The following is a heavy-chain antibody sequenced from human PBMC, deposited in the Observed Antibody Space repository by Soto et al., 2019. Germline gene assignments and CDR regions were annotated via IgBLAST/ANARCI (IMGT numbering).Heavy chain of an antibody. CDR1: GFSFSGAW. CDR2: IRSKTSGGTA. J-gene: IGHJ4*02. V-gene: IGHV3-15*01. Sequence: EVQLVESGGGLVRPGESLRLSCAASGFSFSGAWMNWVRQPPGKGLEWVGLIRSKTSGGTADYAAPVKGRFTVSRDDSKNTPYLQMNSLKTEDTAMYYCTWKGATFDYWGPGTLVTVSS. D-gene: IGHD1-26*01. CDR3: TWKGATFDY.